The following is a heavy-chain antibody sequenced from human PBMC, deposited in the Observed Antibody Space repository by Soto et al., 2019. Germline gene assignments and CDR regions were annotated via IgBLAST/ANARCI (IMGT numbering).Heavy chain of an antibody. Sequence: GGSLRLSCAASGFTFSSYWMSWVRQAPGKGLEWVANIKQDGSEKHYVDSVKGRFTISRDNAKNSLYLQMNSLRAEDTAVYYRVRDTSPRRADYWGQGTLVTVSS. V-gene: IGHV3-7*01. CDR3: VRDTSPRRADY. CDR2: IKQDGSEK. D-gene: IGHD2-2*01. CDR1: GFTFSSYW. J-gene: IGHJ4*02.